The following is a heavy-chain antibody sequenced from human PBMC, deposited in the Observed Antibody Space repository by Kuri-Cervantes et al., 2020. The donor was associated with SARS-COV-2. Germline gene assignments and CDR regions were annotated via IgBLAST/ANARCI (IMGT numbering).Heavy chain of an antibody. Sequence: GGSLRLSCAASGFTFSNAWMSWVRQAPGKGLEWVGRIKSKTDGGTTDYAAPAKGRFTISRDDSKNTLYLQMNSLKTEDTAVYYCTTETYDFWSGPDYYYMDVWGKGTTVTVSS. CDR2: IKSKTDGGTT. J-gene: IGHJ6*03. CDR1: GFTFSNAW. CDR3: TTETYDFWSGPDYYYMDV. D-gene: IGHD3-3*01. V-gene: IGHV3-15*01.